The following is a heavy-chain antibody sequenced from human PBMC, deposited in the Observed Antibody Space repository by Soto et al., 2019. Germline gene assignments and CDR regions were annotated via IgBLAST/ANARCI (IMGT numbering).Heavy chain of an antibody. CDR3: ARETPDDSSGYYYDVIDY. D-gene: IGHD3-22*01. Sequence: SETLSLTCAVYGGSFSGYYWSWIRQPPGKGLEWIGEINHSGSTNYNPSLKSRVTIPVDTSKNQFSLKLSSVTAADTAVYYCARETPDDSSGYYYDVIDYWGQGTLVTVSS. CDR2: INHSGST. J-gene: IGHJ4*02. V-gene: IGHV4-34*01. CDR1: GGSFSGYY.